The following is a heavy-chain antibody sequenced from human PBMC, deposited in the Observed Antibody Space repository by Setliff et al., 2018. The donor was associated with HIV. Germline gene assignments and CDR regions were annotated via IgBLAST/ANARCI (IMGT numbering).Heavy chain of an antibody. CDR1: GYTFTDYY. J-gene: IGHJ4*02. Sequence: ASVKVSCKASGYTFTDYYMHWVQQAPAKGLEWMGRVDPKNGDTIYAEKLRGRVTITADTSTDTAYMELGSLRADDTAVYYCAKDEPDLWFGELGVFDYWGQGALVTVSS. D-gene: IGHD3-10*01. CDR2: VDPKNGDT. V-gene: IGHV1-69-2*01. CDR3: AKDEPDLWFGELGVFDY.